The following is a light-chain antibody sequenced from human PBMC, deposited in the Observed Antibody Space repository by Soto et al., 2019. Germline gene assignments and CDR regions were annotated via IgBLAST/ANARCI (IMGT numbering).Light chain of an antibody. CDR1: QSLLYSDGKTY. J-gene: IGKJ3*01. Sequence: DVVLTQSPVSLPVTLGQPASISCRSSQSLLYSDGKTYLNWFHQRPGQSPRRLIYQVSIRDSGVPVRFSGSGSGTDLTLHISRVEAEDMGVYYCMQPIHWPFTFGPGTKVDIK. V-gene: IGKV2-30*01. CDR3: MQPIHWPFT. CDR2: QVS.